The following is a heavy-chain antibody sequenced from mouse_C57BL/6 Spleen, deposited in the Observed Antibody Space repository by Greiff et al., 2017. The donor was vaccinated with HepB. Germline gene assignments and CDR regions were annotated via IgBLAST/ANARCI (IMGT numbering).Heavy chain of an antibody. CDR3: AWDYDGFAY. J-gene: IGHJ3*01. V-gene: IGHV1-64*01. CDR1: GYTFTSYW. D-gene: IGHD2-4*01. CDR2: IHPNSGST. Sequence: QVQLQQPGAELVKPGASVKLSCNASGYTFTSYWMHWVKQRPGQGLEWIGMIHPNSGSTNYNEKFKSKATLTVDKSSSTAYMQLSSLTSEDSAVYYCAWDYDGFAYWGQGTLVTVSA.